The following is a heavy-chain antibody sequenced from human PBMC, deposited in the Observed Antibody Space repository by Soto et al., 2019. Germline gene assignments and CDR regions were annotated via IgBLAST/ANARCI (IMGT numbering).Heavy chain of an antibody. CDR1: GASISSYY. Sequence: SETLSLTCTVSGASISSYYWSWIRQPPGKGLEWIGYIYYSGSTNYNPSLKSRVTISVDTSKNQFSLKLTSVTAADTAVYNCARGIVPAAISPDYYYYMDVWGKGTTVTVSS. CDR3: ARGIVPAAISPDYYYYMDV. J-gene: IGHJ6*03. CDR2: IYYSGST. V-gene: IGHV4-59*01. D-gene: IGHD2-2*01.